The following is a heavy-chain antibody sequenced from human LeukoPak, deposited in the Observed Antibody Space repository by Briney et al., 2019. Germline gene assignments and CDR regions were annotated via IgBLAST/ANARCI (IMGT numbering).Heavy chain of an antibody. D-gene: IGHD6-13*01. CDR1: GYRFTNYW. CDR3: ARQVEGYSSSWFV. Sequence: GESLKISCEASGYRFTNYWIGWVRQMPGKGLEWMGIIYPRDSDTRYSPSFQGQVTISADNSISTAYLQWSSLKAPDTAMYYCARQVEGYSSSWFVRGQGTLVTVSS. CDR2: IYPRDSDT. J-gene: IGHJ4*02. V-gene: IGHV5-51*01.